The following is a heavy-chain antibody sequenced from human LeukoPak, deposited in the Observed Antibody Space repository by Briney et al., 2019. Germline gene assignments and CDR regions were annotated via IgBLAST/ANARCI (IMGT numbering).Heavy chain of an antibody. CDR1: GGSVSGGSFY. CDR3: ARYNSGWSYFDY. V-gene: IGHV4-61*01. J-gene: IGHJ4*02. Sequence: SETLSLTCTVSGGSVSGGSFYWSWIRQPPGKGLEWIGYIYYSGSTNYNPSLKSRVTISVDTSKSQFSLKLSSVTAADTAIYYCARYNSGWSYFDYWGQGTLVTVSS. CDR2: IYYSGST. D-gene: IGHD6-19*01.